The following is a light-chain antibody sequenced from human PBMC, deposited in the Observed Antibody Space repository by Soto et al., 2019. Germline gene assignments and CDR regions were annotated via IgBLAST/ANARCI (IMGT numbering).Light chain of an antibody. Sequence: DIQMTQSPSSLSASVGDRVTITCQASQDIRNYLNWYQQKPGKAPKLLIYDASNLETGVPSRFSGSGSGTDFTFTISSLQPEDIATYYCQQYDNLPREVTFDPGTKVDIK. CDR3: QQYDNLPREVT. CDR1: QDIRNY. V-gene: IGKV1-33*01. J-gene: IGKJ3*01. CDR2: DAS.